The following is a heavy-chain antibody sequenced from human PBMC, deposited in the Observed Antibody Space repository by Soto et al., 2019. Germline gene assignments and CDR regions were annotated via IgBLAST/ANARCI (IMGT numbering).Heavy chain of an antibody. J-gene: IGHJ5*02. CDR1: GFSFTGYY. V-gene: IGHV1-2*02. CDR3: AKDLTRQLAYWLDP. CDR2: INAHSGGT. D-gene: IGHD6-6*01. Sequence: ASVKVSCKASGFSFTGYYIHWLRQAPGQGLEWMGWINAHSGGTEYAQKFQGRVTLTRDTSIAAAYLTLTSLTSDDTALYYCAKDLTRQLAYWLDPWGQGTQVTVSS.